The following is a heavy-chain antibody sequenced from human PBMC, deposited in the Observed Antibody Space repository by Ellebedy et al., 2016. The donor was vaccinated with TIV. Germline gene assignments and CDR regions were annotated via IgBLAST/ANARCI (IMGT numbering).Heavy chain of an antibody. J-gene: IGHJ5*02. Sequence: AASVKVSCKASGYTFTSYTIHWVRQVPGQRLEWMGWINAGNGNTKYSQKFQGRVTITRDTSASTAYMELSSLRSEDTAVYYCARGPGIFGVVSSNWFDPWGQGTLVTVSS. CDR3: ARGPGIFGVVSSNWFDP. D-gene: IGHD3-3*01. CDR1: GYTFTSYT. CDR2: INAGNGNT. V-gene: IGHV1-3*01.